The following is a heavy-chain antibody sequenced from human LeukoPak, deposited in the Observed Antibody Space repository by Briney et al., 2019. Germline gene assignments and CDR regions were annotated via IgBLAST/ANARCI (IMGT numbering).Heavy chain of an antibody. V-gene: IGHV4-39*01. CDR3: ARRVGSYYYYIDV. Sequence: SETLSLTCTVSGGSISSSSYYWGWIRQPPGKGLEWIGSIYYSGSTYYNPSLKSRVTISVDTSKNQFSLKLSSVTAADTAVYYCARRVGSYYYYIDVWGKGTTVSVSS. CDR1: GGSISSSSYY. J-gene: IGHJ6*03. D-gene: IGHD3-10*01. CDR2: IYYSGST.